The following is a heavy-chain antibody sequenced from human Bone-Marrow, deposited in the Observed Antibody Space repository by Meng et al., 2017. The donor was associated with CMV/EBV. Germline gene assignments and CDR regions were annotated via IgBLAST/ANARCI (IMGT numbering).Heavy chain of an antibody. J-gene: IGHJ6*02. Sequence: SETLSLTCTVSGGSISSYYWSWIRQPPGKGLEWMGNISNSGSTNYNPSLKSRVTISVDPPKNQFALKLRSVTAADTAVYYCARDEVAMHVWGQGTTVTVSS. CDR2: ISNSGST. V-gene: IGHV4-59*01. CDR3: ARDEVAMHV. CDR1: GGSISSYY.